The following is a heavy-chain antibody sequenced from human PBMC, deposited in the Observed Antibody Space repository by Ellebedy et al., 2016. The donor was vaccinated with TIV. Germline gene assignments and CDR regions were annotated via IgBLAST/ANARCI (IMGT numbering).Heavy chain of an antibody. V-gene: IGHV1-3*04. D-gene: IGHD3-3*01. CDR2: INTGNGNT. CDR1: GHTFTTYG. CDR3: ATREWVDPMDV. J-gene: IGHJ6*02. Sequence: ASVKVSCXASGHTFTTYGIHWVRQAPGQRPEWMGWINTGNGNTKYSQTFQDRVTITSDTSATTAYMELSSLRSEDTATYYCATREWVDPMDVWGQGTTVTVSS.